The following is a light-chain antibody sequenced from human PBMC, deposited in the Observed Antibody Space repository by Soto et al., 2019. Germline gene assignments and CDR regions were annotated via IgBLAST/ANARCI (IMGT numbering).Light chain of an antibody. Sequence: EIVLTQSPAILSLSPGERATLSCRASQSIDNYLAWYQQRPGQAPRLLIYDASERPTGIPARFSGSGSGTDFTLTISGLEPEDFVVYYCQQRSNRPGHVFGQGTKLDIK. CDR3: QQRSNRPGHV. J-gene: IGKJ2*01. CDR1: QSIDNY. V-gene: IGKV3-11*01. CDR2: DAS.